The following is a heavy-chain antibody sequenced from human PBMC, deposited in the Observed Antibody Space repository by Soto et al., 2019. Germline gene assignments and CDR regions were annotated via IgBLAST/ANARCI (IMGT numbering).Heavy chain of an antibody. CDR2: ISYDGSNK. CDR1: GFTFSSYA. CDR3: ARERIFGVDLHFDY. V-gene: IGHV3-30-3*01. J-gene: IGHJ4*02. Sequence: GSLRLSCAASGFTFSSYAMHWVRQAPGKGLEWVAVISYDGSNKYYADSVKGRFTISRDNSKNTLYLQMNSLRAEDTAVYYCARERIFGVDLHFDYWGQGTLVTVSS. D-gene: IGHD3-3*02.